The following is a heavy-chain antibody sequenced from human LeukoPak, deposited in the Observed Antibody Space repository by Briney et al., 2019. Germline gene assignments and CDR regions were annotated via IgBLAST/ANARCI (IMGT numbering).Heavy chain of an antibody. J-gene: IGHJ5*02. Sequence: SETLSLTCTVSGVSMSSSPYYWGWIRQPPGKGLEWIGTIYDSGNTNYSPSLRSRLTISVDTSRDQFSLKLSSVTAADTAVYYCARHDCDSSRCSVNWFDPWGQGTLVTVSS. D-gene: IGHD2/OR15-2a*01. CDR1: GVSMSSSPYY. CDR2: IYDSGNT. V-gene: IGHV4-39*01. CDR3: ARHDCDSSRCSVNWFDP.